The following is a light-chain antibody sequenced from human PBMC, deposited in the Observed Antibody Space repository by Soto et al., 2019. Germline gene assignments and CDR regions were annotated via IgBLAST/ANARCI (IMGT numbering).Light chain of an antibody. Sequence: EIVLTQSPGTLSLSPGERATLSCRASQSVSSYLAWYQQKPGQAPRLLIYDASSRATGIPDRFSGSGSGTDFTLPISRLEPEDFAVYYCQQYGSSYTFGQGTKLEIK. J-gene: IGKJ2*01. V-gene: IGKV3-20*01. CDR3: QQYGSSYT. CDR2: DAS. CDR1: QSVSSY.